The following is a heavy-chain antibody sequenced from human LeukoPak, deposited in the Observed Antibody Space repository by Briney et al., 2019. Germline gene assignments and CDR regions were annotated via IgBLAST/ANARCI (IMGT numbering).Heavy chain of an antibody. CDR1: GGSISSGDYY. CDR3: ARTRARGLNWFDP. J-gene: IGHJ5*02. V-gene: IGHV4-30-4*08. D-gene: IGHD3-16*01. CDR2: IYYSGST. Sequence: SETLSLTCTVSGGSISSGDYYWSWIRQPPGKGLEWIANIYYSGSTYYNPSLKSRVTVSVDTSNNQYSLKLSSVTAAVTAVYYCARTRARGLNWFDPWGQGTLGTGSS.